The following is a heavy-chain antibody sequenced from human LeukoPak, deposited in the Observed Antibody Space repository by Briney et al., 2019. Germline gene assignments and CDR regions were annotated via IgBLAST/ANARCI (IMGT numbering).Heavy chain of an antibody. V-gene: IGHV5-51*01. J-gene: IGHJ5*02. CDR3: ARRDSSSWYYWFDP. CDR1: GYSFTSYS. D-gene: IGHD6-13*01. CDR2: IYPGDSDT. Sequence: GESLKISCKGSGYSFTSYSIGWVRQMPGRGLEWMGTIYPGDSDTRYSTSFQGQVTISADKSISTAYLQWSSLKASDTAMYYCARRDSSSWYYWFDPWGQGTLVTVSS.